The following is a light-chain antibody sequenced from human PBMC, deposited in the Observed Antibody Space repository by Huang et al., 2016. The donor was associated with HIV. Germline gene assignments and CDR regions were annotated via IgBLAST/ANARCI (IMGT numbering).Light chain of an antibody. Sequence: IVLTQSPATLSWYLGERVTISCRASQSISNHVAWYQQRPGQAPRLLIYDASNRVAGVPARFSGSGSGTDFTLTISSLEPEDFALYYCQQHHSWLTFGGGTKLEVK. CDR2: DAS. CDR1: QSISNH. CDR3: QQHHSWLT. J-gene: IGKJ4*01. V-gene: IGKV3-11*01.